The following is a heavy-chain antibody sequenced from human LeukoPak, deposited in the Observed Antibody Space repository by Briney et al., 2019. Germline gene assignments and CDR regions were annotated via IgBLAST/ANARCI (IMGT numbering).Heavy chain of an antibody. D-gene: IGHD6-19*01. CDR1: GFTFSSYW. J-gene: IGHJ6*03. CDR3: ARCSWDWLVPLYYYYMDV. V-gene: IGHV3-7*01. Sequence: GGSLRLSCAASGFTFSSYWMTWVRQAPGKGLEWVANIKEDGSEKYYVGSVKGRFTISRDNAKNSLYLQMNSLRAEDTAVYYCARCSWDWLVPLYYYYMDVWGKGTTVTVSS. CDR2: IKEDGSEK.